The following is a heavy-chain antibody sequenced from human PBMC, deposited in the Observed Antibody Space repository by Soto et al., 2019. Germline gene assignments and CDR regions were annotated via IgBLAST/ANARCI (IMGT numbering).Heavy chain of an antibody. CDR2: IWYDGSNK. J-gene: IGHJ4*02. CDR3: ARDGTAMVYYFDY. V-gene: IGHV3-33*01. Sequence: QVQLVESGGGVVQPGRSLRLSCAASGFTFSSYGMHWVRQAPGKGLEWVAVIWYDGSNKYYADSVKGRFTISRDNSKNTLYLQMNSLRAEDTAVYYCARDGTAMVYYFDYWGQGTLVTVSS. CDR1: GFTFSSYG. D-gene: IGHD5-18*01.